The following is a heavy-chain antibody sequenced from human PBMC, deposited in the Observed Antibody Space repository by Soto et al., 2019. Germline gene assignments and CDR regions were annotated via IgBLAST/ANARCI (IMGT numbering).Heavy chain of an antibody. CDR1: GYTFTSYD. D-gene: IGHD6-13*01. CDR2: MNPNSGNT. V-gene: IGHV1-8*01. J-gene: IGHJ5*02. CDR3: TRDASKQLVQYSWFDP. Sequence: QVQLVQSGAEVKKPGASVKVSCKASGYTFTSYDINLVRQATGQGLEWMGGMNPNSGNTGYAQRFQGRATMTRDTSMSTAYMELSSLRSEDTAVDYCTRDASKQLVQYSWFDPWCQGTLVTVSS.